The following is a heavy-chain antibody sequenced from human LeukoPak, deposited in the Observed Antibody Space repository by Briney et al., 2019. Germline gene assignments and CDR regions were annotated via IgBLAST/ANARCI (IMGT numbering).Heavy chain of an antibody. CDR2: MSGSGGST. CDR3: AKNQGQWLVPVDY. Sequence: GGSLRLSCAASGFTFSNYAMSWVRQAPGKGLEWVSSMSGSGGSTYYADSVKSRFTISRDNSKNTLYLQMNNLRAEDTALYYCAKNQGQWLVPVDYWGQGTLVTASS. D-gene: IGHD6-19*01. J-gene: IGHJ4*02. V-gene: IGHV3-23*01. CDR1: GFTFSNYA.